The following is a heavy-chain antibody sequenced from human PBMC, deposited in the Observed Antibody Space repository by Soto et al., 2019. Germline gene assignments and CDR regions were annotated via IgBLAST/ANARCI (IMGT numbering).Heavy chain of an antibody. D-gene: IGHD6-6*01. J-gene: IGHJ4*02. CDR3: AREGRAHTSMDY. V-gene: IGHV3-21*01. CDR2: ISSSSSYI. Sequence: VGSLRLSCASSGCTFSSYSMNWVRQSPGKRLEWVSSISSSSSYIYYADSVKGRFTISRDNAKNSLYLQMNSLRAEDTAVYYCAREGRAHTSMDYWGQGTLVTVSS. CDR1: GCTFSSYS.